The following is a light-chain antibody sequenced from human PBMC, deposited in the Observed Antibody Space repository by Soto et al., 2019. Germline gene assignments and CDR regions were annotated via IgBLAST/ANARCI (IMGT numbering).Light chain of an antibody. J-gene: IGKJ2*01. CDR1: KSVDSTY. Sequence: LYHSPWTLSLFTGEVATRACGTSKSVDSTYLAWYQQKPDQSPRLLIYATSTRAAGIPDRFSGSVSGTDFTLTISSLVPNDVAVYYCQQYDPSPPMHTFGQGTKVDIK. CDR3: QQYDPSPPMHT. V-gene: IGKV3-20*01. CDR2: ATS.